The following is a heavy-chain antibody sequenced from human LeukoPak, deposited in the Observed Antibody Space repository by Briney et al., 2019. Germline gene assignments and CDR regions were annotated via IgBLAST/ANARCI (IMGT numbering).Heavy chain of an antibody. CDR2: IIPMLGRS. D-gene: IGHD5-18*01. Sequence: SVKVSCKTSGGSFSSYGISWVRQAPGQGLEWMGGIIPMLGRSNYAQKFQGRVTISTDESTSTAYMEMSSLRSEDTAVYYCAREDHTANNWFDPWGQGTLVTVSS. CDR3: AREDHTANNWFDP. J-gene: IGHJ5*02. CDR1: GGSFSSYG. V-gene: IGHV1-69*05.